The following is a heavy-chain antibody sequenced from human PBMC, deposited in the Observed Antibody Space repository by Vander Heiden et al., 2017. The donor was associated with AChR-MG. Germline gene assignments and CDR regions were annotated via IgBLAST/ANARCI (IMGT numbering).Heavy chain of an antibody. CDR2: IYYSGST. CDR3: ARGKVVAAEILPNAFDI. V-gene: IGHV4-59*01. Sequence: QVQLQESGPGLVKPSETLSLTCTVPGGSISSYYWSWIRQPPGKGLEWIGYIYYSGSTNYNPSLKSRVTISVDTSKNQFSLKLSSVTAADTAVYYCARGKVVAAEILPNAFDIWGQGTMVTVSS. CDR1: GGSISSYY. D-gene: IGHD2-15*01. J-gene: IGHJ3*02.